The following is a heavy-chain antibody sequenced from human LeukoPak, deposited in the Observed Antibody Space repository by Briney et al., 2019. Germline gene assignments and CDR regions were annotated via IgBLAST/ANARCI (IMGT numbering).Heavy chain of an antibody. J-gene: IGHJ6*02. V-gene: IGHV3-30-3*01. Sequence: PGGSLRLSCAASGFTFSSYAMHWVRQAPGKGLEWVAVISYDGSNKYYADSVKGRFTISRDNSKNTLYLQMNSLRAEDTAVYYCARDRVSSSWYDYYYYYGMDVWGQGTTVTVSS. CDR3: ARDRVSSSWYDYYYYYGMDV. CDR1: GFTFSSYA. D-gene: IGHD6-13*01. CDR2: ISYDGSNK.